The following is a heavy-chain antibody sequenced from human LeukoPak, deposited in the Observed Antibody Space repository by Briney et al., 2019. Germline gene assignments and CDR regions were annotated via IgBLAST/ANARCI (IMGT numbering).Heavy chain of an antibody. D-gene: IGHD5-18*01. J-gene: IGHJ4*02. CDR2: IYYSGST. Sequence: SETLSLTCAVYGGSFSGYYWSWIRQPPGKGLEWIGYIYYSGSTNYNPSLKSRVTISVDTSKNQFSLKLSSVTAADPAVYYCAAHRGNTYGPLDYWGQGILVTVSS. V-gene: IGHV4-59*12. CDR1: GGSFSGYY. CDR3: AAHRGNTYGPLDY.